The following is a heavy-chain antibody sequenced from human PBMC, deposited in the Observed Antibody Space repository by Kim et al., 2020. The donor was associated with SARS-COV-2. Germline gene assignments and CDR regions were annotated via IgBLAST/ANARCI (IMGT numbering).Heavy chain of an antibody. CDR3: ARVRRDGYPDY. Sequence: ANYAQKSQGRVTITADESTSTAYMELSSRRSEDTAVYYCARVRRDGYPDYWGQGTLVTVSS. V-gene: IGHV1-69*01. CDR2: A. D-gene: IGHD2-21*01. J-gene: IGHJ4*02.